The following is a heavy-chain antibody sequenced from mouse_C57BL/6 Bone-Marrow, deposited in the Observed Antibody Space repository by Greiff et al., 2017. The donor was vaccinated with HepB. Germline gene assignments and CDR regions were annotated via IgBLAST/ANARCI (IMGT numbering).Heavy chain of an antibody. CDR2: IDPETGGT. CDR1: GYTFTDYE. CDR3: TRPLTRADAMDY. V-gene: IGHV1-15*01. D-gene: IGHD3-1*01. Sequence: VQLQQSGAELVRPGASVTLSCKASGYTFTDYEMHWVKQTPVHGLEWIGAIDPETGGTAYNQKFKGKAILTADKSSSTAYMELRSLTSEDSAVYYYTRPLTRADAMDYWGQGTSVTVSS. J-gene: IGHJ4*01.